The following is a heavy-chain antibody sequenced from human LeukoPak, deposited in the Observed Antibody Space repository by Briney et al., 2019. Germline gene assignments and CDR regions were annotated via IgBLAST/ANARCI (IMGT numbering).Heavy chain of an antibody. CDR1: GFTFSSYW. J-gene: IGHJ4*02. Sequence: GGSLRLSCAASGFTFSSYWMSWVRQAPGKGLEWVANIKQDGSEKYYVDSVKGRFTISRDNAKNSLYLQMSSLRAEDTAVYYCARAYSSGWYGGDYWGQGTLVTVSS. CDR2: IKQDGSEK. V-gene: IGHV3-7*01. CDR3: ARAYSSGWYGGDY. D-gene: IGHD6-19*01.